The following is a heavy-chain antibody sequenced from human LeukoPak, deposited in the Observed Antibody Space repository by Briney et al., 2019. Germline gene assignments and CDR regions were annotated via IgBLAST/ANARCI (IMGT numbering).Heavy chain of an antibody. CDR1: GFTFDDYA. CDR2: ISWNSGSI. V-gene: IGHV3-9*01. CDR3: AKDLVFLTTVTTGYAFDI. D-gene: IGHD4-17*01. J-gene: IGHJ3*02. Sequence: GGSLRLSCAASGFTFDDYAIHWVRQAPGKGLEWVSGISWNSGSIGYADSVKGRFTISRDNAKNSLYLQMNSLRAEDTALYYCAKDLVFLTTVTTGYAFDIWGQGTMVTVSS.